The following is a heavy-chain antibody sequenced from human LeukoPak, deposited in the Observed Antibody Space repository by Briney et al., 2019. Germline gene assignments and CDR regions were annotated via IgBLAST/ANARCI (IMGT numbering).Heavy chain of an antibody. CDR1: GYTFTGYY. CDR3: AREHYYDSSGYFIRAMGFDP. V-gene: IGHV1-2*04. Sequence: ASVKVSCKTSGYTFTGYYMHWVRQAPGQGLEWMGWINPNSGGTNYAQKFQGWVTMTRDTSISTAYMELSRLRSDDTAVYYCAREHYYDSSGYFIRAMGFDPWGQGTLVTVSS. J-gene: IGHJ5*02. CDR2: INPNSGGT. D-gene: IGHD3-22*01.